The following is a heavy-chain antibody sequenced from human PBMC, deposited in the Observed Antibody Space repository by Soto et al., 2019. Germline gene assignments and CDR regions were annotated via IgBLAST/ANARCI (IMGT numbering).Heavy chain of an antibody. J-gene: IGHJ4*02. Sequence: PGESLKISCNGSGYSFNTYWIGWVRQMPGKGLEWMGIIYPGDYDTRYSPSLQGQVTISADKSISTAYLQWSSLKASDTAMYYCARPFPRYSSSWYYFDYWGQGTLVTVPS. CDR1: GYSFNTYW. CDR3: ARPFPRYSSSWYYFDY. CDR2: IYPGDYDT. D-gene: IGHD6-13*01. V-gene: IGHV5-51*01.